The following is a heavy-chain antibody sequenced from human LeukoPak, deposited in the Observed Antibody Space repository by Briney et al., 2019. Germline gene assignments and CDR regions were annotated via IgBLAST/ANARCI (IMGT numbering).Heavy chain of an antibody. Sequence: GGSLRLSCAASRFSFSTYAMHWVRQAPGKGLEWVSAISGTGGGTYYADSVRGRFTISRDNSKNTLYLQMNSLRAEDTAIYYCARIATSSWTDYWGPGTLVTVSS. J-gene: IGHJ4*02. D-gene: IGHD6-13*01. CDR3: ARIATSSWTDY. CDR2: ISGTGGGT. CDR1: RFSFSTYA. V-gene: IGHV3-23*01.